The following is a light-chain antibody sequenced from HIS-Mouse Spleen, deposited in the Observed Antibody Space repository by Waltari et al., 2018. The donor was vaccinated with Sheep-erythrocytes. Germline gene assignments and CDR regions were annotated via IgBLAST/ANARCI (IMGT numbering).Light chain of an antibody. CDR3: CSYAGSYTYV. V-gene: IGLV2-11*01. J-gene: IGLJ1*01. Sequence: QSALTQPRSVSGSPGQSVTISCTGTSLDVGGYTYVSWYQQHPGKAPKLMIYDVSKRPSGVPDRFSGSKSGNTASLTISGLQAEDEADYYCCSYAGSYTYVFGTGTKVTVL. CDR1: SLDVGGYTY. CDR2: DVS.